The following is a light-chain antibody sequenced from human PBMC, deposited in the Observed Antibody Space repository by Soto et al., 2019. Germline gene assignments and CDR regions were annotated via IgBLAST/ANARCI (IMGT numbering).Light chain of an antibody. CDR3: CSYAGSYTLV. J-gene: IGLJ3*02. CDR1: SSDIGGYNY. V-gene: IGLV2-11*01. Sequence: QSALTQPRSVSGSRGQSVTISCAGTSSDIGGYNYVSWYQQHPGKAPKLMIYDVNKRPSGVPDRFSGSKSGNTASLTISGLQAEDEDDYYCCSYAGSYTLVFGGGTKLTVL. CDR2: DVN.